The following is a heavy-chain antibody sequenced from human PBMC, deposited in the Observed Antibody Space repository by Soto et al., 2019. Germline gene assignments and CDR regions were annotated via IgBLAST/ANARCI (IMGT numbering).Heavy chain of an antibody. J-gene: IGHJ4*02. D-gene: IGHD3-22*01. V-gene: IGHV1-69*13. CDR1: GGTFSSYA. CDR2: IIPIFGTA. Sequence: SVKVSCKASGGTFSSYAISWVRQAPGQGLEWMGGIIPIFGTANYAQKFQGRVTITADESTSTAYMELSSLRSEDTAVYYCARDPRVFRYDSSGYYPYYFDYWGQGTLVTVSS. CDR3: ARDPRVFRYDSSGYYPYYFDY.